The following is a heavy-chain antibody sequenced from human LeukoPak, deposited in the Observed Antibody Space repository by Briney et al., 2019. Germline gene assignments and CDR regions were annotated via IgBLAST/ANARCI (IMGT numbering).Heavy chain of an antibody. J-gene: IGHJ3*02. D-gene: IGHD5-18*01. V-gene: IGHV3-74*01. CDR2: INSDGSST. Sequence: PGGSLRLSCAASGFTFSSYWMHWVRQAPGKGLVWVSRINSDGSSTSYADSVKGRFTISRDNAKNTLYLRMNSLRAEDTAVYYCARGYSYGTYDAFDIWGQGTMVTVSS. CDR3: ARGYSYGTYDAFDI. CDR1: GFTFSSYW.